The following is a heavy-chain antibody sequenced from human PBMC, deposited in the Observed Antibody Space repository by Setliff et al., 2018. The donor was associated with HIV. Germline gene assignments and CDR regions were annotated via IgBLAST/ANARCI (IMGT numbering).Heavy chain of an antibody. CDR2: IYYSGST. Sequence: SETLSLTCTVSGGSISSGDYYWSWIRQPPGKGLEWIGYIYYSGSTYYNPSLKSRVTISVDTSKNQFSLKLSSVTAADTAVYYCVSLNYYDSSGYYPHWGQGTLVTVSS. V-gene: IGHV4-30-4*08. CDR3: VSLNYYDSSGYYPH. J-gene: IGHJ4*02. D-gene: IGHD3-22*01. CDR1: GGSISSGDYY.